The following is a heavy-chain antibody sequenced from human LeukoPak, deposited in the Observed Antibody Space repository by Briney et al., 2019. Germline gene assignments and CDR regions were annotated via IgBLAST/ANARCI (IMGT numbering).Heavy chain of an antibody. J-gene: IGHJ5*02. CDR1: GYTFTGYY. D-gene: IGHD6-13*01. CDR3: AREYRAAAGTSKGTNWFDP. CDR2: INPNSGDT. V-gene: IGHV1-2*02. Sequence: ASVKVSCKASGYTFTGYYMHWVRQAPGQGLEWMGWINPNSGDTIYAQSFQGRVTMTRDTSISTAYMELSRLRSDDTAVYYCAREYRAAAGTSKGTNWFDPWGQGTLVTVSS.